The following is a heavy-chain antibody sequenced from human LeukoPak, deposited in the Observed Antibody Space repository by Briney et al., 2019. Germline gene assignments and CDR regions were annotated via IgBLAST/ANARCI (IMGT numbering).Heavy chain of an antibody. CDR1: GFTFDDHG. D-gene: IGHD2-2*01. CDR2: INWNGGST. CDR3: ARDGCSSTSCYAPGDYMDV. Sequence: GGSLRLSCAASGFTFDDHGMSWVRQAPGKGLEWVSGINWNGGSTGYADSVKGRFTISRDNAKNSLYLQMNSLRAEDTALYYCARDGCSSTSCYAPGDYMDVWGKGTTVTVSS. J-gene: IGHJ6*03. V-gene: IGHV3-20*04.